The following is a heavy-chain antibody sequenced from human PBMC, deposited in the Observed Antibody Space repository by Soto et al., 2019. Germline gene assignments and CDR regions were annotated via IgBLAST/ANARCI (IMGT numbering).Heavy chain of an antibody. CDR1: GGSISSGGYS. CDR2: IYHSGST. Sequence: QLQLQESGSGLVKPSQTLSLTCAVSGGSISSGGYSWSWIRQPPGKGLEWIGYIYHSGSTYYNPSLXSXAXIXXDRSKNQFSLKLSSVTAADTAGYYCARGQVVAAQHWGQGTLVTVSS. CDR3: ARGQVVAAQH. V-gene: IGHV4-30-2*01. D-gene: IGHD2-15*01. J-gene: IGHJ4*02.